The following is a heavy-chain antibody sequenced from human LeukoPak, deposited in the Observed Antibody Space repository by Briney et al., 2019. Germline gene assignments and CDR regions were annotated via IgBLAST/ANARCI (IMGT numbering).Heavy chain of an antibody. CDR1: GFTFSSYE. D-gene: IGHD3-3*01. V-gene: IGHV3-48*03. CDR2: ISSSGSTI. Sequence: GGSLRLSCAASGFTFSSYEMNWVRQAPGKGLEWVSYISSSGSTIYYADSVKGRFTISRDNAKNSLYLQMNSLRAEDTAVYYCARVRGFTIFGVAHNDYWGQGTLVTVSS. J-gene: IGHJ4*02. CDR3: ARVRGFTIFGVAHNDY.